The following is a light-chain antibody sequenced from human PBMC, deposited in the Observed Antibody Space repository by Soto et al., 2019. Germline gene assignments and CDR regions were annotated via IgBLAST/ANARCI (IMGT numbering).Light chain of an antibody. CDR1: SSNIGSNT. CDR2: SSN. V-gene: IGLV1-44*01. Sequence: QSVLTQPPSASATPGQRVTISCSGSSSNIGSNTVSWYQQLPGTAPKLLIYSSNQRPSGVPDRFSGSKSGTSASLAISGLQSEDEAEYYCASWDDSVSGSNYVFGTGTKLTVL. J-gene: IGLJ1*01. CDR3: ASWDDSVSGSNYV.